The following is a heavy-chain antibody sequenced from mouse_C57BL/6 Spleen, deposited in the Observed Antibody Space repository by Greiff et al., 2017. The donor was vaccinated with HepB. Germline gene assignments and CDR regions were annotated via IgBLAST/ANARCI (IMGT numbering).Heavy chain of an antibody. V-gene: IGHV3-6*01. CDR1: GYSITSGYY. CDR2: ISYDGSN. CDR3: ARGYDYDEGAWFAY. J-gene: IGHJ3*01. D-gene: IGHD2-4*01. Sequence: EVKLQESGPGLVKPSQSLSLTCSVTGYSITSGYYWNWIRQFPGNKLEWMGYISYDGSNNYNPSLKNRISITRDTSKNQVFLKLNSVTTEDTATYYCARGYDYDEGAWFAYWGQGTLVTVSA.